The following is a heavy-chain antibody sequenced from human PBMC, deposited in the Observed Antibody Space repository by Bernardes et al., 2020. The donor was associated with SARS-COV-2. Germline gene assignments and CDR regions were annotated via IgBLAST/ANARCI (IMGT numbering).Heavy chain of an antibody. J-gene: IGHJ4*02. V-gene: IGHV4-61*01. D-gene: IGHD5-12*01. Sequence: SETLSLTCTVSGASVSSRSYFWSWIRQSPGTGLEHIGITFSGGTTTYNPPLKSRVTISIDTSRNQFSLNLRSVTAADTAIYYCARVSWVNGYPYRTDYFDYWGQGTLLTVSS. CDR2: TFSGGTT. CDR1: GASVSSRSYF. CDR3: ARVSWVNGYPYRTDYFDY.